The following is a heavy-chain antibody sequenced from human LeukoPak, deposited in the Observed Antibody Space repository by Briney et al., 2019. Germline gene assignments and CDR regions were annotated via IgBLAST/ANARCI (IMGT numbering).Heavy chain of an antibody. D-gene: IGHD6-13*01. Sequence: SETLSLTCTVSGGSVSSYYWSWIRQPPGKGLEWIGYIYNSENTKYNSSLESRVTISVDTSKNQFFLKLSSVTAADTAVYYCARFHSGPNRWYVLWYFDLWGRGTLVTVSS. CDR3: ARFHSGPNRWYVLWYFDL. CDR1: GGSVSSYY. J-gene: IGHJ2*01. CDR2: IYNSENT. V-gene: IGHV4-4*09.